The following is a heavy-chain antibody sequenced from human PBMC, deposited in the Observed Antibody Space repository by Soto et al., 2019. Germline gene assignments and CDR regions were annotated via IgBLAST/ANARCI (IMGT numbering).Heavy chain of an antibody. D-gene: IGHD3-10*01. CDR1: GFTFSGSW. CDR2: IKEDGSAK. CDR3: TRDRAYNCFDY. J-gene: IGHJ4*02. V-gene: IGHV3-7*01. Sequence: EMQLVESGGGLVQPGGSLRLSCVDSGFTFSGSWMAWVRQAPGRGLEWVANIKEDGSAKYYVDSVKGRFTVSRDNAKNSLSLQMNSLRAEDTAVYYCTRDRAYNCFDYWGQGTLVTVSS.